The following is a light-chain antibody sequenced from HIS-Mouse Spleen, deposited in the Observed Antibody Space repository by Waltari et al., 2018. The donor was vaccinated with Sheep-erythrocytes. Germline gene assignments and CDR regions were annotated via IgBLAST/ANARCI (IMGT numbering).Light chain of an antibody. CDR3: AAWDDSLNGYV. CDR1: SPNPGSNT. Sequence: QSVLTQPPSASGTPGPRVTISCSCSSPNPGSNTIHWYQQFPGTAPKLLIYSNNQRPSGVPDRFSGSKSGTSASLAISGLQSEDEADYYCAAWDDSLNGYVFGTGTKVTVL. J-gene: IGLJ1*01. V-gene: IGLV1-44*01. CDR2: SNN.